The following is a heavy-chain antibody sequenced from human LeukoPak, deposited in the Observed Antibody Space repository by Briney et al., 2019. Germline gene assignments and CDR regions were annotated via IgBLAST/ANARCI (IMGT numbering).Heavy chain of an antibody. J-gene: IGHJ6*02. D-gene: IGHD1-14*01. CDR2: IKQDGSEK. CDR3: AKDKSRMDYYGMDV. Sequence: GGSLRLSCAASGFTFSRYWMTWVRQAPGKGLEWVANIKQDGSEKYYVDSVKGRFTISRDNAENSLYLQMNSLRAEDTAVYYCAKDKSRMDYYGMDVWGQGTTVTVSS. CDR1: GFTFSRYW. V-gene: IGHV3-7*01.